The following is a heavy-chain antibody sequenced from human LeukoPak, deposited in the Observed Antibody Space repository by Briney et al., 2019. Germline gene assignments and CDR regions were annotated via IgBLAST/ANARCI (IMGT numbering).Heavy chain of an antibody. CDR3: AKDSFSTM. CDR2: ISNSAVST. J-gene: IGHJ4*02. D-gene: IGHD2/OR15-2a*01. Sequence: PGGSLRLSCAASGFTFSSDSMTWVRQAPGKGLEWVSTISNSAVSTFYADPVKGRFSISRDNSKNTLYLHMSSLSAEDTAMYYCAKDSFSTMWGPGTLVTVSP. V-gene: IGHV3-23*01. CDR1: GFTFSSDS.